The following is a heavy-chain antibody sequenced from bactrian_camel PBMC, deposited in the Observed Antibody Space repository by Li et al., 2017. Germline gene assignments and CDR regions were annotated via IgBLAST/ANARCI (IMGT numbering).Heavy chain of an antibody. CDR3: AKASFRYSEYLRADCAY. J-gene: IGHJ6*01. CDR2: IGPDGST. D-gene: IGHD4*01. CDR1: GYTYSSAC. Sequence: HVQLVESGGGSVQAGGSLRLSCAVSGYTYSSACMGWFRQAPGKPREGVAAIGPDGSTSYADSVQGRFTISKDNAKNTLYLQMNSLKSEDSALYYCAKASFRYSEYLRADCAYWGQGTQVTVS. V-gene: IGHV3S1*01.